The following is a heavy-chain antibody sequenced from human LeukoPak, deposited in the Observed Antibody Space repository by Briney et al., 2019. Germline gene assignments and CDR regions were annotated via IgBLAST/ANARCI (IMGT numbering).Heavy chain of an antibody. CDR3: AKDTGYYYYYMDV. V-gene: IGHV3-33*06. CDR1: EFTFSNYG. D-gene: IGHD1-14*01. CDR2: VWYDGSNK. J-gene: IGHJ6*03. Sequence: GGSLRLPCAASEFTFSNYGMHWVRQAPGKGLEWVAVVWYDGSNKYYVDSVKGRFTISRDNSKNTLYLQMNSLRVEDTAVYYCAKDTGYYYYYMDVWGKGTTVTVSS.